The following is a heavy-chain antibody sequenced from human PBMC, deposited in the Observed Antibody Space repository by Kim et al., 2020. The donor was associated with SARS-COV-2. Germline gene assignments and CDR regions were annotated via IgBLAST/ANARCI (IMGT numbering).Heavy chain of an antibody. V-gene: IGHV3-11*01. CDR3: ARDPDSHWDMNNWFDP. D-gene: IGHD2-15*01. J-gene: IGHJ5*02. Sequence: SVRGRFTISRDNAKNSLYLQMNSLRAEDTAVYYCARDPDSHWDMNNWFDPWGQGTLVTVSS.